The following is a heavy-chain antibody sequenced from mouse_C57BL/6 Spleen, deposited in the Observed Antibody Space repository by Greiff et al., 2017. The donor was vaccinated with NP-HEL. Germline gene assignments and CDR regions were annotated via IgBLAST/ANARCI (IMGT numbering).Heavy chain of an antibody. CDR3: ARGDYRSRDYYAMDH. CDR1: GYSFTGYY. V-gene: IGHV1-42*01. J-gene: IGHJ4*01. D-gene: IGHD1-1*01. CDR2: INPSTGGT. Sequence: EVQLQQSGPELVKPGASVKISCKASGYSFTGYYMNWVKQSPEKSLEWIGEINPSTGGTTYNQKFKAKATLTVDKSSSTAYMQLKSLTSEDSAVYYCARGDYRSRDYYAMDHWGQGTSATVSS.